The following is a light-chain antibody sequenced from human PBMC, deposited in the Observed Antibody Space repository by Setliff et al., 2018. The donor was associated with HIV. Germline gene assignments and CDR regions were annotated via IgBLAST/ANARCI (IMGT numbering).Light chain of an antibody. Sequence: QSVLTQPASVSGSPGQSITISCTGTSSDVGDYNSVSWYQQHPGKAPKVIIYEVTDRPSGVSDRFSGSKSGNTASLTISGLQAEDEADYYCSSYTSRNSYVFGTGTKVTVL. J-gene: IGLJ1*01. CDR2: EVT. V-gene: IGLV2-14*01. CDR1: SSDVGDYNS. CDR3: SSYTSRNSYV.